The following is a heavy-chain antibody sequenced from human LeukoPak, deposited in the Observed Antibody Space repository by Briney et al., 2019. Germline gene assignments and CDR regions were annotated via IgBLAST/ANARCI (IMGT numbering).Heavy chain of an antibody. D-gene: IGHD6-19*01. CDR2: IIPILGTT. CDR3: ARSWAVGAPDF. Sequence: ASVKVSCKVSGEKFGSYGITWVRQAPGQGFEWMGRIIPILGTTNYAEKFQGRVTITTDKSTTTAYLELNSLRQEDTAMYYCARSWAVGAPDFWGQGTLVTVSS. V-gene: IGHV1-69*05. J-gene: IGHJ4*02. CDR1: GEKFGSYG.